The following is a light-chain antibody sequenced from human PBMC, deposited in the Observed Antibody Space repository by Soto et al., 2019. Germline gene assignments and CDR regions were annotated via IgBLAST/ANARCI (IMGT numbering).Light chain of an antibody. V-gene: IGLV2-14*01. Sequence: QSVLTQPASVSGSPGQSITISCTGTSSDVGSYNYVSWYQQHPPKAPKLMIYEVSNRPSGVSDRFSGSKSGNTASLTISGLQAEDEADYYCSSYTGSSPLFGGGTKLTVL. CDR1: SSDVGSYNY. CDR2: EVS. CDR3: SSYTGSSPL. J-gene: IGLJ2*01.